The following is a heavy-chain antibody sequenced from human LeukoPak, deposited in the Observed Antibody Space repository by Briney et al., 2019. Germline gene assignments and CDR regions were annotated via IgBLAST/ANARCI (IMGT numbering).Heavy chain of an antibody. CDR1: GFTFSSYG. D-gene: IGHD3-3*01. V-gene: IGHV3-30*18. Sequence: GRSLRLSCAASGFTFSSYGMHWVRQAPGKGLEWVAVISYDGSNKYYADSVKGRFTISRDNSKNTLYLQMNSLRAEDTAVYYCAKESFWSPPYYFDYWGQGTLDNVSS. J-gene: IGHJ4*02. CDR3: AKESFWSPPYYFDY. CDR2: ISYDGSNK.